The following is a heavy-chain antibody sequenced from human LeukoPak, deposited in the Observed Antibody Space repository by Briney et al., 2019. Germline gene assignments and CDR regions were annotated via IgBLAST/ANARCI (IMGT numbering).Heavy chain of an antibody. V-gene: IGHV1-46*01. CDR1: GYTFTSYY. CDR2: INPSGGST. D-gene: IGHD5-18*01. Sequence: ASVKVSCKASGYTFTSYYMHWVRQAPGQGLEWMGIINPSGGSTSYAQKFQGRVTMTRDTSTSTVYMELSSLRSEDTAVYYCARVGSGYSYGSPFDYWDQGTLVTVSS. CDR3: ARVGSGYSYGSPFDY. J-gene: IGHJ4*02.